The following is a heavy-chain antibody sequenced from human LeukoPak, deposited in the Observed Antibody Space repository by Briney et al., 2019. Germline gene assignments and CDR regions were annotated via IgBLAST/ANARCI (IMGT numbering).Heavy chain of an antibody. CDR2: ISDSGGST. V-gene: IGHV3-23*01. Sequence: GGSLRLSCAVSGITLSNYGMSWVRQAPGKGLEWVAGISDSGGSTNYEDSVKGRFTISRDNPKNTLYLQMNSLRAEDTAVYFCAKRGIVIRAVIIVGFHKEAYYFDYWGQGALVTVSS. CDR1: GITLSNYG. CDR3: AKRGIVIRAVIIVGFHKEAYYFDY. D-gene: IGHD3-10*01. J-gene: IGHJ4*02.